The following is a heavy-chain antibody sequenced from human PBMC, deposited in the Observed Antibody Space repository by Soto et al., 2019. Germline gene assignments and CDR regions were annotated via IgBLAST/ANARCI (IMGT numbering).Heavy chain of an antibody. Sequence: GGSLRLSCAASGFTFSDYYMSWIRQAPGKGLEWLSYSSNSGTYTKYADSVKGRFTISRDNAKNSLYLQINSLRAEDTAMYYCARSGDNYNVLDFWGQGTPVTVSS. CDR2: SSNSGTYT. J-gene: IGHJ4*02. CDR1: GFTFSDYY. CDR3: ARSGDNYNVLDF. D-gene: IGHD3-10*02. V-gene: IGHV3-11*06.